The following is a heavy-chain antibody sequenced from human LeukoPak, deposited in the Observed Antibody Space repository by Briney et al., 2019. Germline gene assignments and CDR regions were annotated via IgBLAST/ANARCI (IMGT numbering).Heavy chain of an antibody. D-gene: IGHD6-13*01. CDR1: GFTCNSYA. CDR2: IGGSSCSK. V-gene: IGHV3-23*01. Sequence: PGGSLRFYCAASGFTCNSYALSWVRQAPGKGLERVSAIGGSSCSKYYADSVKGRFTISRENSKNTLDPQMNSVRAEDTAVYYCAKGLEWGPRAAALDYWGQGTLVTVSS. J-gene: IGHJ4*02. CDR3: AKGLEWGPRAAALDY.